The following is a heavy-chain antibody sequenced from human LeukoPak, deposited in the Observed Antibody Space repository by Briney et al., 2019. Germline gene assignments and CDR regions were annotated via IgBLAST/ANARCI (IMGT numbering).Heavy chain of an antibody. J-gene: IGHJ6*03. D-gene: IGHD3-16*01. V-gene: IGHV4-59*12. Sequence: PSETLSLTCTVSGGSISSYYWNWIRQPPGKGLEWIGSISYSGSTNYNPSLESRVTISVDTSKNRISLKLSSVTAADTAVYYCARRFWGASYYYYYYMDVWGKGTTVTISS. CDR1: GGSISSYY. CDR2: ISYSGST. CDR3: ARRFWGASYYYYYYMDV.